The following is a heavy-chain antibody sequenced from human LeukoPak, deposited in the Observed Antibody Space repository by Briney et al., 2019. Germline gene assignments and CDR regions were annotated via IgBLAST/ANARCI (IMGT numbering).Heavy chain of an antibody. CDR1: GFTFSSYA. Sequence: GGSLRLSCAASGFTFSSYAMNWVRQAPGKGLEWVSVIRGSGGGSYYGDSVKGRFTISRDNSKNTLYLQMNNLRAEGTAVYYCAAAAVAGSFDYWGQGTLVTVSS. CDR3: AAAAVAGSFDY. D-gene: IGHD6-19*01. J-gene: IGHJ4*02. CDR2: IRGSGGGS. V-gene: IGHV3-23*01.